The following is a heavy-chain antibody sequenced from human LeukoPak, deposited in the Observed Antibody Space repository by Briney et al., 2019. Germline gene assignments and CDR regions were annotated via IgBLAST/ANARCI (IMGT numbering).Heavy chain of an antibody. V-gene: IGHV3-74*01. J-gene: IGHJ5*02. Sequence: GGSLRLSCAASGFTFSSYWMHWVRQAPGKGLVWVSRINGDGRTTTYADSVKGRFTISRENAKNTLYVQVISLRVEDTAGYYCARNLDGSGNYHWFDPWGQGTLVTVSS. D-gene: IGHD3-10*01. CDR1: GFTFSSYW. CDR3: ARNLDGSGNYHWFDP. CDR2: INGDGRTT.